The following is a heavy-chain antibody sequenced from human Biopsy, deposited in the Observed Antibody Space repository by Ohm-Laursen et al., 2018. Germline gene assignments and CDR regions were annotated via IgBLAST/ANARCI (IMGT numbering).Heavy chain of an antibody. V-gene: IGHV4-39*01. CDR3: ARHPTGFWFDP. CDR1: GGSVSSNVHY. J-gene: IGHJ5*02. Sequence: SETLSLTCTVSGGSVSSNVHYWAWIRQPPGKGLECIGTVFHSGITFYNPSLKSRVTISIDTSMNQFSLNLSSVTAADTAVYYCARHPTGFWFDPWGQGTLVTVSS. CDR2: VFHSGIT.